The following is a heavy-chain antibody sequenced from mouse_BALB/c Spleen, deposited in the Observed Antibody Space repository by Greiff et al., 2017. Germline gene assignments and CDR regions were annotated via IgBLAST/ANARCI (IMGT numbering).Heavy chain of an antibody. J-gene: IGHJ1*01. Sequence: QVQLQQSGAELVRPGVSVKISCKGSGYTFTDYAMHWVKQSHAKSLEWIGVISTYYGDASYNQKFKGKATMTVDQSSSTAYMELARLTSEDSAIYYVARGHYGSSYGYFDVWGAGTTVTVSS. CDR1: GYTFTDYA. CDR2: ISTYYGDA. CDR3: ARGHYGSSYGYFDV. D-gene: IGHD1-1*01. V-gene: IGHV1S137*01.